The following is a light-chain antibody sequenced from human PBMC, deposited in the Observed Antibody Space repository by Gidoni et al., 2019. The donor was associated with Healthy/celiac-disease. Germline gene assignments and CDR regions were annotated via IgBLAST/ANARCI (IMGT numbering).Light chain of an antibody. CDR1: QSISSY. V-gene: IGKV1-39*01. CDR2: AAS. J-gene: IGKJ5*01. Sequence: DIQMTQSPSSLSASVGDRVTITCRASQSISSYLNWYQQKPGKAPNLLIYAASSLQSGVPSRFSGRGSGTDFTLTISSLQPEDFATYYCQQSYSTSITFGHGTRLEIK. CDR3: QQSYSTSIT.